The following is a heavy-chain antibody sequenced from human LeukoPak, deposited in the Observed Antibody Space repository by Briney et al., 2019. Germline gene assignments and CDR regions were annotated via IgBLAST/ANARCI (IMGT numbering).Heavy chain of an antibody. CDR2: ISWNSGSI. J-gene: IGHJ4*02. CDR1: GFTFDDYA. CDR3: AKDKWSLTQYYFDY. Sequence: GGSLRLSCAASGFTFDDYAMHWVRQAPGKGLEWVSGISWNSGSIGYADSVKGRFTISRDNAKNPLYLQMNSLRAEDTALYYCAKDKWSLTQYYFDYWGQGTLVTVSS. V-gene: IGHV3-9*01. D-gene: IGHD2-15*01.